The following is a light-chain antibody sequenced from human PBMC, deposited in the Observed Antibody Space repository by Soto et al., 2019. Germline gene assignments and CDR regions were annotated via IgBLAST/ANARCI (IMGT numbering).Light chain of an antibody. J-gene: IGKJ2*01. CDR3: QQYGNLMYT. V-gene: IGKV3-20*01. CDR1: QSVGSDY. Sequence: DIVLTQSPGTLSLSPGERATLSCRASQSVGSDYLAWYQQKRGQAPRLLMYGASSRATGIPDRFSGSGSGTDSTLTISRLEPEDSAVYYCQQYGNLMYTFGQGTKLEIK. CDR2: GAS.